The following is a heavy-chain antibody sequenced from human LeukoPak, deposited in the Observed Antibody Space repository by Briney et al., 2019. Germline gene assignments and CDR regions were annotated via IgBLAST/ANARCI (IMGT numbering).Heavy chain of an antibody. CDR2: INLNSGGT. V-gene: IGHV1-2*02. CDR3: ARGPLSSSSGVYFDY. D-gene: IGHD6-6*01. J-gene: IGHJ4*02. CDR1: GYTFTGYY. Sequence: ASVTVSCKASGYTFTGYYMHWVRQAPGQGLEWMGWINLNSGGTNYAQKFQGRVTMTRDTSISTAYMELSRLRSDDTAVYYCARGPLSSSSGVYFDYWGQGTLVTVSS.